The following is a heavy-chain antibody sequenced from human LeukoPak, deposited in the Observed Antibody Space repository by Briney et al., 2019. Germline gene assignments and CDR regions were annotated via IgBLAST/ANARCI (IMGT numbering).Heavy chain of an antibody. D-gene: IGHD6-13*01. CDR2: IYYSGTT. V-gene: IGHV4-59*01. CDR1: GGSISSYY. J-gene: IGHJ4*02. Sequence: PSETLSLTCTVSGGSISSYYWSWIRQPPGQGLEWIGYIYYSGTTNYNPSLKSRVTISVDTSKNQFSLKLSSVTAADTAVCYCARGVYIAAAQYGYWGQGTLVTVSS. CDR3: ARGVYIAAAQYGY.